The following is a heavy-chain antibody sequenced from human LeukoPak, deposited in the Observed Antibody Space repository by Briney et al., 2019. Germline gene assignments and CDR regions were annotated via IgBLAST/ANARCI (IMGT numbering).Heavy chain of an antibody. V-gene: IGHV3-7*01. D-gene: IGHD3-16*01. J-gene: IGHJ6*03. CDR3: ARGPSGGHYMDV. Sequence: GGSLRLSCAASGFTFSSYWMSWVRQAPGKGLEGVANIKQDGSEKYYVDSVKGRFTISRDNAKKSLYLQMNSLRAEDTAVYYCARGPSGGHYMDVWGKGTTVTVSS. CDR1: GFTFSSYW. CDR2: IKQDGSEK.